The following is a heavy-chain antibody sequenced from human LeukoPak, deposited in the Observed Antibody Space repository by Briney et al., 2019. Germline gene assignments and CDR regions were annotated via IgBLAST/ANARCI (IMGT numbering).Heavy chain of an antibody. V-gene: IGHV1-18*01. D-gene: IGHD5-12*01. CDR1: GYTFTSYG. CDR2: ISAYNGNT. Sequence: GASVKVSCKASGYTFTSYGISWVRQAPGQGLEWMGWISAYNGNTNYARKLQGRVTMTTDTSTSTAYMELRSLRSDDTAVYYCATARSGYDWGGAFDIWGQGTMVTVSS. CDR3: ATARSGYDWGGAFDI. J-gene: IGHJ3*02.